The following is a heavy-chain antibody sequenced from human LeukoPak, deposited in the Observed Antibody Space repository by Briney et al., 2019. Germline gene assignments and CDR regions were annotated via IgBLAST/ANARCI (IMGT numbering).Heavy chain of an antibody. J-gene: IGHJ3*02. Sequence: EASVTVSCKASGYTFTGYYMHWVRQAPGQGLEWMGWINPNSGGTNYAQKFQGRVTMTRDTSISTAYMELSRLRSDDTAVYYYARQCDAFDIWGQGTMVTVSS. V-gene: IGHV1-2*02. CDR3: ARQCDAFDI. CDR1: GYTFTGYY. CDR2: INPNSGGT.